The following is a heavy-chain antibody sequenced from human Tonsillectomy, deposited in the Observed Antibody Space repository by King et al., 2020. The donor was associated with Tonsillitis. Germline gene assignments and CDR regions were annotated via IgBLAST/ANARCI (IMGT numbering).Heavy chain of an antibody. D-gene: IGHD5-12*01. CDR2: ISGGGDRT. Sequence: VQLVESGGGLVQPGGSLRLSCAASGSTFSSYTMIWVRQSTGKGLEWVSAISGGGDRTYYADSVKGRFTISRDNSKNTLYLQMNSLRAEDMALYYCTKDLGSAYDDDWGQGTLVTVSS. J-gene: IGHJ4*02. CDR3: TKDLGSAYDDD. V-gene: IGHV3-23*04. CDR1: GSTFSSYT.